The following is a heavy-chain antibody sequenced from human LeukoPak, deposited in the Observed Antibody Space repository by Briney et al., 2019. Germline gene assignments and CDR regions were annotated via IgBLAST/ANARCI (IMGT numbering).Heavy chain of an antibody. Sequence: SETLSLTCAVYGGSFSGYYWSWILQPAGRGLEWIGRIYTSGSTSYNPSLKSRVTMSVDTSKNQFSLKLSSVTAADTAVYYCASLEYSSSLGYWGQGTLVTVSS. CDR2: IYTSGST. D-gene: IGHD6-6*01. J-gene: IGHJ4*02. CDR1: GGSFSGYY. V-gene: IGHV4-59*10. CDR3: ASLEYSSSLGY.